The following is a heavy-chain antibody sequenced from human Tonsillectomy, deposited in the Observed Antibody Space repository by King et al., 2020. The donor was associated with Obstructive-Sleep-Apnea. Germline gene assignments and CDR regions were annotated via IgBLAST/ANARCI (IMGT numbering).Heavy chain of an antibody. Sequence: EVQLVESGGVVVQPGGSLRLSCAASGFTFDDYAMHWVRQAPGKGLEWVSLISWDGGSTYYADSVKGRFTISRDNSKNSLYLQMNSLRAEDTALYYGAKDSLSGGIQGGYFDYWGQGTLVTVSS. CDR2: ISWDGGST. D-gene: IGHD2-15*01. V-gene: IGHV3-43D*03. J-gene: IGHJ4*02. CDR3: AKDSLSGGIQGGYFDY. CDR1: GFTFDDYA.